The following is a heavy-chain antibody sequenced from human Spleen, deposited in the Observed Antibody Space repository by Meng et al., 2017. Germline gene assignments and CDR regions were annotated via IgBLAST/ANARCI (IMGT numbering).Heavy chain of an antibody. Sequence: GESLKISCAASGFTFSNAWMSWVRQAPGKGLEWVSGISGSGGSSYYTDSVKGRFTISRDNFKNLLYLQMHNLRAEDTAVFYCAKVWGDGWYHFDYWGQGTLVTVSS. J-gene: IGHJ4*02. CDR3: AKVWGDGWYHFDY. CDR2: ISGSGGSS. V-gene: IGHV3-23*01. CDR1: GFTFSNAW. D-gene: IGHD6-19*01.